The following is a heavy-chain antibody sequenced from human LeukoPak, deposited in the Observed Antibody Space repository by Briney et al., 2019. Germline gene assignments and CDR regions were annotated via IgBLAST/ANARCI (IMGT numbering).Heavy chain of an antibody. V-gene: IGHV4-39*07. CDR2: INHSGST. CDR1: GGSISSSSYY. D-gene: IGHD2/OR15-2a*01. CDR3: ARGLRNPVYYYYYYYMDV. Sequence: SETLSLTCTVSGGSISSSSYYWSWIRQPPGKGLEWIGEINHSGSTNYNPSLKSRVTISVDTSKNQFSLKLSSVTAADTAVYYCARGLRNPVYYYYYYYMDVWGKGTTVTVSS. J-gene: IGHJ6*03.